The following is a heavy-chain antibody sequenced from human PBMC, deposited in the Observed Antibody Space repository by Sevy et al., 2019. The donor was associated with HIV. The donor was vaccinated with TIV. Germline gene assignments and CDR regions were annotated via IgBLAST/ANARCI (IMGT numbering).Heavy chain of an antibody. D-gene: IGHD5-18*01. J-gene: IGHJ4*02. Sequence: SETLSHTCAVYRGSFTGYYWSWIRQPPGKGLEWIGEINHSGSTTYNPSLKSRVTISVDTSKNQFSLRLTSVTAADTAVYYCARGVGNSYGYDPDYWGQGTLVTVSS. CDR1: RGSFTGYY. V-gene: IGHV4-34*01. CDR3: ARGVGNSYGYDPDY. CDR2: INHSGST.